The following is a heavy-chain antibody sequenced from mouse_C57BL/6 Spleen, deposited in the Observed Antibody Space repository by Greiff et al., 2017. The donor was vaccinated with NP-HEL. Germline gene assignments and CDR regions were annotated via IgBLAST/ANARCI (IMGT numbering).Heavy chain of an antibody. J-gene: IGHJ2*01. Sequence: EVQLQQSGPELVKPGASVKISCKASGYTFTDYYMNWVKQSHGKSLEWIGDINPNNGGTSYNQKFKGKATLTVDKSSSTAYMELRSLTSEDSAVYYCARKGINLLLRYWGQGTTLTVSS. D-gene: IGHD1-1*01. CDR3: ARKGINLLLRY. CDR1: GYTFTDYY. CDR2: INPNNGGT. V-gene: IGHV1-26*01.